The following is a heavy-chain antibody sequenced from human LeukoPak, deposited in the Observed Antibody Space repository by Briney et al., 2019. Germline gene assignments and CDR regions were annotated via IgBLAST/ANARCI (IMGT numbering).Heavy chain of an antibody. D-gene: IGHD5-18*01. CDR1: GFTFSSYG. CDR3: AKTSPGYSYGLLDY. Sequence: PGGSLRLSCAASGFTFSSYGMHWVRQAPGKGLEWVSAISGSGGTTYYADSVKGRFTISRDTSKNTLYLQMNSLRVEDTAVYYCAKTSPGYSYGLLDYWGQGTLVTVSS. J-gene: IGHJ4*02. V-gene: IGHV3-23*01. CDR2: ISGSGGTT.